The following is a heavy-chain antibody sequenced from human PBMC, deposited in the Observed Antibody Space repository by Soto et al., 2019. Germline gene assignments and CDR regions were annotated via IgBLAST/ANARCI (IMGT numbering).Heavy chain of an antibody. Sequence: PGESLKISCQTPGYRFTSYWIGWVRQMPGKGLGWVGIIYPGDSETRYSPSFQGQVTISADKSITTAYLQWSSLKASDTAMYYCARRDYYGSGSYDSADAFGIWGQGTMVTVSS. D-gene: IGHD3-10*01. V-gene: IGHV5-51*01. CDR3: ARRDYYGSGSYDSADAFGI. CDR2: IYPGDSET. CDR1: GYRFTSYW. J-gene: IGHJ3*02.